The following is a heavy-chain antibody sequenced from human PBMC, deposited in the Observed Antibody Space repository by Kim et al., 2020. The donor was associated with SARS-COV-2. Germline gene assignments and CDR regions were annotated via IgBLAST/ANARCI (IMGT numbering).Heavy chain of an antibody. Sequence: ETLSLTCAVYGGSFSGYYWSWIRQPPGKGLEWIGEINHSGSTNYNPSLKSRVTISVDTSKNQFSLKLSSVTAADTAVYYCASSYCTNGVCYTAFDIWGQGTMVTVSS. D-gene: IGHD2-8*01. CDR1: GGSFSGYY. J-gene: IGHJ3*02. V-gene: IGHV4-34*01. CDR2: INHSGST. CDR3: ASSYCTNGVCYTAFDI.